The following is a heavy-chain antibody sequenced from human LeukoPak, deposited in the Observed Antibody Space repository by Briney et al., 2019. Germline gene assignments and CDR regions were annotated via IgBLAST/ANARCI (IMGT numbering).Heavy chain of an antibody. V-gene: IGHV3-23*01. CDR3: AKELGGITFGGVFATFDY. D-gene: IGHD3-16*02. CDR1: GFTFNTYA. Sequence: PGASLRLSCAASGFTFNTYAMSWVRQAPGKGLEWVSSISGSGGTTYYADSVKGRFTISRDNSKNTLYLRMNSLRVEDTAVYYCAKELGGITFGGVFATFDYWGQGTSVTVSS. J-gene: IGHJ4*02. CDR2: ISGSGGTT.